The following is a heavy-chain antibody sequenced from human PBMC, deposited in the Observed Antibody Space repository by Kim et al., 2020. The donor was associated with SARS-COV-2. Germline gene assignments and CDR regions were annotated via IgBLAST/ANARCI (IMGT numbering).Heavy chain of an antibody. V-gene: IGHV4-34*01. J-gene: IGHJ6*02. Sequence: SETLSLTCAVYGGSFSGYYWSWIRQPPGKGLEWIGEINHSGSTNYNPSLKSRVTISVDTSKNQFSLKLSSVTAADTAVYYCARMNRKTKRGYSYGWYYYGMDVWGQGTTVTVSS. D-gene: IGHD5-18*01. CDR1: GGSFSGYY. CDR2: INHSGST. CDR3: ARMNRKTKRGYSYGWYYYGMDV.